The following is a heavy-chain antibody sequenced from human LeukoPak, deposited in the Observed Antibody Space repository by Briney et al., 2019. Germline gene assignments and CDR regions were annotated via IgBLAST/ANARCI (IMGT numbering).Heavy chain of an antibody. CDR1: GFTVSSNY. Sequence: GGSLRLSCAASGFTVSSNYMSWVRQAPGKGLEWVSVIYSGGSTYYADSVKGRFTISRDNSKNTLYLQMHSLRVEDTAVYYCARRLCRSTTNCYIDYWGQGTLVTVSS. CDR2: IYSGGST. V-gene: IGHV3-53*01. CDR3: ARRLCRSTTNCYIDY. D-gene: IGHD2-2*02. J-gene: IGHJ4*02.